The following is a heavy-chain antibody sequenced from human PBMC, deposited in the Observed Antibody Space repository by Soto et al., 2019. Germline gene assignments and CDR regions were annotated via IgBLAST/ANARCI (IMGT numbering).Heavy chain of an antibody. Sequence: GASVKVSWKASWNTFSSSDIKWGRQATGQGLEWMGWMNPNSGNTGYAQKFQGRVTMTRNTSISTAYMELSSLRSEDTAVYYCARFSGGNGNYWCQGILVTVSS. D-gene: IGHD2-15*01. CDR1: WNTFSSSD. CDR2: MNPNSGNT. V-gene: IGHV1-8*01. CDR3: ARFSGGNGNY. J-gene: IGHJ4*02.